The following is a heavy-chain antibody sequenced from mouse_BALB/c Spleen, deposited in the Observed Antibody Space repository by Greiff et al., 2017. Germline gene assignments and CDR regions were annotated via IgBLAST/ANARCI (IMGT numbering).Heavy chain of an antibody. V-gene: IGHV1S81*02. Sequence: QVQLQQPGAELVKPGASVKLSCKASGYTFTSYWMHWVKQRPGQGLEWIGEINPSNGRTNYNEKFKSKATLTVDKSSSTAYMQLSSLTSEDSAVYYCASTYGSSSWFAYWGQGTLVTVSA. J-gene: IGHJ3*01. CDR1: GYTFTSYW. D-gene: IGHD1-1*01. CDR3: ASTYGSSSWFAY. CDR2: INPSNGRT.